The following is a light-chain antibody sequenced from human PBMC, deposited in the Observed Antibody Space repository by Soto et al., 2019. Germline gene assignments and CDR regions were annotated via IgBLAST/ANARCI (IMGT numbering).Light chain of an antibody. J-gene: IGLJ2*01. CDR3: AAWDDSLNGVV. CDR1: SSNIGSKT. V-gene: IGLV1-44*01. CDR2: SNN. Sequence: QSVLTQPPSASGTPGQRVTISCSGSSSNIGSKTVNWYQKLPGTAPKLLIYSNNQRPSGVPDRFSGSKSRTSASLAISGVQSEDEADFYCAAWDDSLNGVVFGGGTKLTVL.